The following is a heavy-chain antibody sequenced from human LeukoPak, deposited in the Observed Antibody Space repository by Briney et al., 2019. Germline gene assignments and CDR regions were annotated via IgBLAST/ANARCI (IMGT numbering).Heavy chain of an antibody. CDR1: GGSISSYY. V-gene: IGHV3-21*01. CDR2: ISSGSNYI. CDR3: ARDLRL. Sequence: ETLSLTCTVSGGSISSYYWSWIRQPPGKGLEWVSSISSGSNYIYYADSVKGRFTISRDNAKNSLYLQMNSLRADDAAVYYCARDLRLWGQGTLVTVSS. J-gene: IGHJ4*02.